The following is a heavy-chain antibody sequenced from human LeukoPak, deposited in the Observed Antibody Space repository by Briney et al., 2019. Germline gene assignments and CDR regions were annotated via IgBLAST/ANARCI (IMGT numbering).Heavy chain of an antibody. D-gene: IGHD3-22*01. V-gene: IGHV3-20*04. CDR1: GFTFDDYG. J-gene: IGHJ4*02. CDR3: ARGPPYYYDSSGYYYFDY. CDR2: INWNGGST. Sequence: PGGSLRLSCAASGFTFDDYGMSWVRQAPGKGLEWVSGINWNGGSTGYADSVKGRFTISRDNAKNSLYLQMNSLRAEDTALYYCARGPPYYYDSSGYYYFDYWGQGTLVTVSS.